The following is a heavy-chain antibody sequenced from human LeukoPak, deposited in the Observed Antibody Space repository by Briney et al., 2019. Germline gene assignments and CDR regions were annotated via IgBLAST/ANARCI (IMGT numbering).Heavy chain of an antibody. J-gene: IGHJ2*01. Sequence: SETLSLTCAVYGGSFSGYYWSWIRQPPGKGLEWIGEINHSGSTNYNPSLKSRVTISVDTSKNQFSLKLSSVTAADTAVYYCARSIAAPWYFDLWGRGTLVTVSS. CDR3: ARSIAAPWYFDL. V-gene: IGHV4-34*01. CDR2: INHSGST. CDR1: GGSFSGYY. D-gene: IGHD6-13*01.